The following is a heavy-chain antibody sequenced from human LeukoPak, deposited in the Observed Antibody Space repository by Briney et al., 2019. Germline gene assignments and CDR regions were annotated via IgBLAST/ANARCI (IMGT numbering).Heavy chain of an antibody. J-gene: IGHJ4*02. CDR1: GYTFTGYY. Sequence: HGASVKVSCKASGYTFTGYYMHWVRQAPGQGLEWMGWINPNSGGTNYAQKFQGRVTMTRDTSISTAYMELSRLRSDDTAVYYCARDYCSGGSCYPGLDYWGQGTLVTVSS. V-gene: IGHV1-2*02. CDR2: INPNSGGT. CDR3: ARDYCSGGSCYPGLDY. D-gene: IGHD2-15*01.